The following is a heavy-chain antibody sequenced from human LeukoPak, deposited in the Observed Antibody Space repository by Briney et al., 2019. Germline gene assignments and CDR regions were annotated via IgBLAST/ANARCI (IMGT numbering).Heavy chain of an antibody. CDR1: NYTFTSYS. Sequence: ASVKVSCKASNYTFTSYSISWVRQAPGQGLEWMGWISAYNGNTNYAQNLQGRVTMTTDTSTSTAYMELRSLRSDDTAVYYGARADYYGSGRASAFDIWGQGTMVTVSS. V-gene: IGHV1-18*01. D-gene: IGHD3-10*01. CDR3: ARADYYGSGRASAFDI. J-gene: IGHJ3*02. CDR2: ISAYNGNT.